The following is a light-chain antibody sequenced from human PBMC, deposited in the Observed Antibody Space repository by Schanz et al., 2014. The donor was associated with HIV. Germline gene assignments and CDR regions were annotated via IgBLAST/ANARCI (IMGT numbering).Light chain of an antibody. CDR3: SSFTSSSTL. J-gene: IGLJ1*01. Sequence: QSALTQPASVSGSPGQSITISCTGTSSDVGGYNYLSWYQQHPGRAPRLLIYGVNGRPSGISDRFSGSKSGTAASLTISGLQPEDEADYYCSSFTSSSTLFGTGTKLTVL. CDR1: SSDVGGYNY. CDR2: GVN. V-gene: IGLV2-14*03.